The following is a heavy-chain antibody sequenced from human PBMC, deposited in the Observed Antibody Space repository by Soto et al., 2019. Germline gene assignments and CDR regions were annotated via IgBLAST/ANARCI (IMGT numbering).Heavy chain of an antibody. CDR2: ISYDGSSD. CDR1: GFTFSSFG. V-gene: IGHV3-30*18. Sequence: QVQLVESGGGVVQPGRSLRLSCAASGFTFSSFGMHWVRQAPGQGLEWVALISYDGSSDYYVDSVKGRFTISRDKSKNTMNVQMIGLRPEDTDVYYCAKDRGWSSADLEYWGEVTLVTVAS. CDR3: AKDRGWSSADLEY. D-gene: IGHD6-19*01. J-gene: IGHJ4*02.